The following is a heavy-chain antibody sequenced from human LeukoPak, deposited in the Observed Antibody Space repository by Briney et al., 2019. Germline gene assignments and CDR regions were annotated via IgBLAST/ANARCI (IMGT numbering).Heavy chain of an antibody. CDR3: ARDPGGFLEWLPRYYFDY. Sequence: PGGSLRLSCAASGFTFSSYWMSWVRQAPGKGLEWVANIKQDGSEKYYVDSVKGRFTISRDNAKNSLYLQMNSLRAEDTAVYYCARDPGGFLEWLPRYYFDYWGQGTLVTVSS. V-gene: IGHV3-7*01. CDR2: IKQDGSEK. J-gene: IGHJ4*02. D-gene: IGHD3-3*01. CDR1: GFTFSSYW.